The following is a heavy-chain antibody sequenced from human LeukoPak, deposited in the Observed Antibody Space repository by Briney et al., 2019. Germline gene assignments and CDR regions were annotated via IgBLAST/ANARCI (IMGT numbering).Heavy chain of an antibody. Sequence: SETLSLTCAVYGGSFSGYYWSWIRQPPGKGLEWIGEINHSGSTNYNPSLKSRVTISVDTSKNQFSLKLSPVTAADTAVYYCARVNFSDRTLDYWGQGTLVTVSS. CDR1: GGSFSGYY. J-gene: IGHJ4*02. CDR2: INHSGST. D-gene: IGHD3-22*01. CDR3: ARVNFSDRTLDY. V-gene: IGHV4-34*01.